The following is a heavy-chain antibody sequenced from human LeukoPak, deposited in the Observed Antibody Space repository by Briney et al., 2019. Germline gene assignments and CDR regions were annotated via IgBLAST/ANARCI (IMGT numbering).Heavy chain of an antibody. CDR2: IIPIFGTA. CDR3: ASSCSSTSCYRAGSYYYYMDV. J-gene: IGHJ6*03. D-gene: IGHD2-2*01. CDR1: GGTFSSYA. V-gene: IGHV1-69*13. Sequence: SVKVSCKASGGTFSSYAIGWVRQARGQGLEWMGGIIPIFGTANYAQKFQGRVTITADESTSTAYMELSSLRSEDTAVYYCASSCSSTSCYRAGSYYYYMDVWGKGTTVTVSS.